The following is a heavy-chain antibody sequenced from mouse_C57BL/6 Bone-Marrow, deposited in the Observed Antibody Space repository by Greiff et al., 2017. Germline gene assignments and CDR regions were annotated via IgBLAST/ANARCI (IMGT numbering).Heavy chain of an antibody. CDR3: ARSGYYGSSPYFDV. CDR1: GYTFTSSW. J-gene: IGHJ2*01. CDR2: IYPGSGST. Sequence: QVQLQQPGAELVKPGASVKMSCKASGYTFTSSWITWVKQRPGQGLEWIGDIYPGSGSTNYNEKFKSKATLTVDTSSSTAYMQLSSRTSEDSAVYYCARSGYYGSSPYFDVWGQGTTLTVAS. D-gene: IGHD1-1*01. V-gene: IGHV1-55*01.